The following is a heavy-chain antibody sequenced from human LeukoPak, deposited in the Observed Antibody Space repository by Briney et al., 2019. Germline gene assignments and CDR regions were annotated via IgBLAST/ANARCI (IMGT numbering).Heavy chain of an antibody. CDR3: ARGTTVTTFYFDY. Sequence: GESLKISCKGSGYSFTSYWIGWVRQMPGKGLEWMGIIYPGDSDTRYSPSFQGQVTISADESISTAYLQWSSLKASDTAMYYCARGTTVTTFYFDYWGQGTLVTVSS. CDR2: IYPGDSDT. D-gene: IGHD4-17*01. J-gene: IGHJ4*02. V-gene: IGHV5-51*01. CDR1: GYSFTSYW.